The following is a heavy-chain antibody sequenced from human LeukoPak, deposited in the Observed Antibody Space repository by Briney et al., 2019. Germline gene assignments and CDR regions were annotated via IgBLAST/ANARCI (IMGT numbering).Heavy chain of an antibody. D-gene: IGHD6-13*01. CDR2: INSDGSHT. J-gene: IGHJ4*02. CDR3: ARGTTGYSNSWSDY. CDR1: GFTFSSYG. V-gene: IGHV3-74*01. Sequence: GGSLRLSCAASGFTFSSYGMHWVRQAPGKGLEWVSRINSDGSHTTYADSVKGRFTISRDNAKNTLYLQMNSLRAEDTAVYYCARGTTGYSNSWSDYWGQGTLVTVSS.